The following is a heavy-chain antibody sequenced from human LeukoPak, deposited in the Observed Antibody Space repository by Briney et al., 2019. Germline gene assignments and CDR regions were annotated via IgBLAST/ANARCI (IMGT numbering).Heavy chain of an antibody. CDR3: TQQWLGAFDI. CDR1: GFTFSYFG. D-gene: IGHD6-19*01. V-gene: IGHV3-30*03. Sequence: GKSLRLSCAASGFTFSYFGMHWVRQAPGKGLEWVAVISYDGSKKYYAESVKGRFTISRDNSKSTLYLQMNSLKTEDTAVYYCTQQWLGAFDIWGQGTMVTVSS. CDR2: ISYDGSKK. J-gene: IGHJ3*02.